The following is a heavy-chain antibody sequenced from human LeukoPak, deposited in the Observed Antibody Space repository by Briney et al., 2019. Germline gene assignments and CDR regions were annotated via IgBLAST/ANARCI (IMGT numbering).Heavy chain of an antibody. CDR3: ARGVTAAGLDD. CDR1: GGSFSGYY. D-gene: IGHD6-13*01. Sequence: PSETLSLTCAVYGGSFSGYYWSWIRQPPGKGLEWIGEINHSGNTNYIPSLKSRVTISVDTSKNQFSLKLSSVTAADTAVYYCARGVTAAGLDDWGQGTLVTVSS. V-gene: IGHV4-34*01. CDR2: INHSGNT. J-gene: IGHJ4*02.